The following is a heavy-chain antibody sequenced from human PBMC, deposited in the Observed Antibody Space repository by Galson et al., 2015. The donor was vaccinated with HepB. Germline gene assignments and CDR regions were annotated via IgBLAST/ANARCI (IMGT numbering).Heavy chain of an antibody. D-gene: IGHD3-22*01. J-gene: IGHJ4*02. CDR2: IKSKTDGGTT. CDR3: TTIYYYDSSAYYYPTFDY. Sequence: SLRLSCAASGFTSSNAWMSWVRQAPGKGLEWVGRIKSKTDGGTTDYAAPVKGRFTISRDDSKNTLYLQMNSLKTEDTAVYYCTTIYYYDSSAYYYPTFDYWGQGTLVTVSS. CDR1: GFTSSNAW. V-gene: IGHV3-15*01.